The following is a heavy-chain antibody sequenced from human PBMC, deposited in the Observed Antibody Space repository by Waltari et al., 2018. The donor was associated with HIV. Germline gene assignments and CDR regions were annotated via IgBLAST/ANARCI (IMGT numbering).Heavy chain of an antibody. Sequence: QVQLVQSGAEVKKPGASVKVSCKASGYTFTSYYMHWVRQAPGQGLEWMGIINPSGGSTSYAQKCQGRVTMTRDTSTSTVYMELSSLRSEDTAVYYCARAPYGDYTRGYFDLWGRGTLVTVSS. CDR3: ARAPYGDYTRGYFDL. J-gene: IGHJ2*01. CDR1: GYTFTSYY. CDR2: INPSGGST. D-gene: IGHD4-17*01. V-gene: IGHV1-46*01.